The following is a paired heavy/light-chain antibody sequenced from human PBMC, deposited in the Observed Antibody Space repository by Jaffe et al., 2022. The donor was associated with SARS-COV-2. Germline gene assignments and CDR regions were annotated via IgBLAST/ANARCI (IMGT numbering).Heavy chain of an antibody. Sequence: EVQLVQSGAEVKKPGESLKISCKGSGYRFTNFWIGWVRQMPEKGLEWMGIINPSDSDTRYSPSFQGQVTISADKSISTAYLQWSSLKASDTAMYYCATINSGYFDFWGQGTLVTVSS. V-gene: IGHV5-51*01. CDR2: INPSDSDT. CDR1: GYRFTNFW. D-gene: IGHD6-19*01. J-gene: IGHJ4*02. CDR3: ATINSGYFDF.
Light chain of an antibody. J-gene: IGKJ1*01. CDR3: QQYGSSPWT. V-gene: IGKV3-20*01. CDR2: GTS. Sequence: EIVLTQSPGTLSLSPGERATLSCRASQSISSAYLAWYQQKPGQAPRLLIYGTSSRATGIPDRFSGSGSGTDFTLTISRLEPEDFAVFYCQQYGSSPWTFGQGTKVEIK. CDR1: QSISSAY.